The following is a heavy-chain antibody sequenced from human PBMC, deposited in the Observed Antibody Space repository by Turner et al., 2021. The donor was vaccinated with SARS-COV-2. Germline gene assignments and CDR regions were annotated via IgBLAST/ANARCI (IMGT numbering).Heavy chain of an antibody. CDR2: IYYSGST. Sequence: QLQLQESGPGLMKPSETLYLTCTVSGGSISSSSYYWGWIRKPPGKGLEWIGSIYYSGSTYYNPSLESRVTISVDTSMNQFSLKLSSVTAADTAVYCCARLGCSSISCYQKVFYYWGQGTLVTVSS. CDR3: ARLGCSSISCYQKVFYY. D-gene: IGHD2-2*01. J-gene: IGHJ4*02. V-gene: IGHV4-39*01. CDR1: GGSISSSSYY.